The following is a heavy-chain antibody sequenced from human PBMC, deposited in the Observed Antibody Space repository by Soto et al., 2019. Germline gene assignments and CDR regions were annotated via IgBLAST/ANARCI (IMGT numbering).Heavy chain of an antibody. CDR3: AKDHEEWELTAGSDGFDY. J-gene: IGHJ4*02. Sequence: LRLSCAASGFTFSSYAMSWVCQAPGKGLEWVSAISGSGGSTYYADSVKGRFTISRDNSKNTLYLQMNSLRAEDTAVYYCAKDHEEWELTAGSDGFDYWGQGTLVTVSS. CDR2: ISGSGGST. CDR1: GFTFSSYA. D-gene: IGHD1-26*01. V-gene: IGHV3-23*01.